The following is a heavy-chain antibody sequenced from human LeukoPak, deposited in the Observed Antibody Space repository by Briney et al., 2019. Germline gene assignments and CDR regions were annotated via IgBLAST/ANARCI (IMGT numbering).Heavy chain of an antibody. Sequence: ASVTVSCKASGFTFTSYAMQWVRQARGQRLEWIGWIVVGSGNTNYAQKFQERVTITRDMSTSTAYMELSSLRSEDTAVYYCAAETYDSSGYYYFDYWGQGTLVTVSS. CDR3: AAETYDSSGYYYFDY. D-gene: IGHD3-22*01. V-gene: IGHV1-58*02. CDR1: GFTFTSYA. CDR2: IVVGSGNT. J-gene: IGHJ4*02.